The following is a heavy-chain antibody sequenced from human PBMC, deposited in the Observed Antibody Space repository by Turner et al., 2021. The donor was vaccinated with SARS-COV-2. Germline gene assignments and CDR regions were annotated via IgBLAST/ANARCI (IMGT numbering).Heavy chain of an antibody. CDR3: ARGPTESSSWMGYYFDY. D-gene: IGHD6-13*01. J-gene: IGHJ4*02. V-gene: IGHV3-33*01. Sequence: QVQLVESGGGVVQPGRSLRLSCAASGFTFSSYGMHWVRQAPGKGLEWVAVIWYDGSNKYYADSVKGRFTISRDNSKNTLYLQTNSLRAEDTAVYYCARGPTESSSWMGYYFDYWGQGTLVTVSS. CDR2: IWYDGSNK. CDR1: GFTFSSYG.